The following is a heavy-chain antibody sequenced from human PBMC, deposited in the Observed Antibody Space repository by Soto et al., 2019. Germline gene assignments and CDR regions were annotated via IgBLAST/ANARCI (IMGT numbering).Heavy chain of an antibody. V-gene: IGHV3-30-3*01. J-gene: IGHJ4*02. CDR2: MSYDGNNE. D-gene: IGHD5-12*01. CDR1: GFTFSNYA. Sequence: QVQLVESGGGVVQPGRSLRLSCAASGFTFSNYAMYWVRQAPGKGLEWVAVMSYDGNNEYYADSVKGRFTISRDNSKNXXYLQMNSLRVEDTAVYYCARAHSGRGYSGDDYFDYWGQGALVTVSS. CDR3: ARAHSGRGYSGDDYFDY.